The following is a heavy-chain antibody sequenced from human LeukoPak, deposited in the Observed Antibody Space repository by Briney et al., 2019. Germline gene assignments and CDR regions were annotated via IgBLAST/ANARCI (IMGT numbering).Heavy chain of an antibody. J-gene: IGHJ1*01. CDR1: GFTFSSYG. CDR3: ARDFSFYYYGSGSYAGRYFQH. Sequence: GRSLRLSCAASGFTFSSYGMHWVRQAPGKGLEWVANIKQDGSEKYYVDSVKGRFTISRDNAKNSLYPQMNSLRAEDTAVYYCARDFSFYYYGSGSYAGRYFQHWGQGTLVTVSS. V-gene: IGHV3-7*01. D-gene: IGHD3-10*01. CDR2: IKQDGSEK.